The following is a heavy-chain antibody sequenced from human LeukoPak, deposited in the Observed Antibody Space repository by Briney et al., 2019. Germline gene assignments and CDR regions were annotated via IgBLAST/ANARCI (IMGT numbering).Heavy chain of an antibody. D-gene: IGHD3-10*01. CDR2: IYHTGSS. CDR1: GYSISSAYY. J-gene: IGHJ4*02. Sequence: PSETLSLTCNVSGYSISSAYYWGWIRQPPGKGLEWIESIYHTGSSYSNPSLKSRDTMSIDTSKNQFSLKLSSVTAADTAVYYCASEGRYYDFGSGSYFDYWGQGTLVTVSS. CDR3: ASEGRYYDFGSGSYFDY. V-gene: IGHV4-38-2*02.